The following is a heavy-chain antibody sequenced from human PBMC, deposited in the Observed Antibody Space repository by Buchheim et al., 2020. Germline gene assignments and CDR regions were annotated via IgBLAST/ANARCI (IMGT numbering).Heavy chain of an antibody. CDR3: ARDVPYNYYYYGMDV. CDR2: IDNSGST. CDR1: GGSISNNDYY. D-gene: IGHD3-16*01. Sequence: QVQLQESGPGLVKPSQTLSLTCTVSGGSISNNDYYWTWIRQPPGRGLEWIGYIDNSGSTRYNPSLKSRVTISADTSKNQFSLSLTSVTAADTAVYYCARDVPYNYYYYGMDVWGQGTT. J-gene: IGHJ6*02. V-gene: IGHV4-30-4*01.